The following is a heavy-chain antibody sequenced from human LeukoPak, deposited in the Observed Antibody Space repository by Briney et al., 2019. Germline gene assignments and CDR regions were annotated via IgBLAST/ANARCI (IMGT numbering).Heavy chain of an antibody. J-gene: IGHJ4*02. CDR1: GYSINNYW. CDR3: ARRKGGSYGNFDY. Sequence: GESLKISCKGSGYSINNYWIGWVRQMPGKGLEWMGIIYPADSDIRYSPSFQGQVTISADKSISTAYLQWNSLKASDTAMYYCARRKGGSYGNFDYWGQGTLVTVSS. CDR2: IYPADSDI. D-gene: IGHD1-26*01. V-gene: IGHV5-51*01.